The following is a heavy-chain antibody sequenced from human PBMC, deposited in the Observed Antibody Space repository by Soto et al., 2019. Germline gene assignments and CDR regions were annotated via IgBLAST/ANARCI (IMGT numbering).Heavy chain of an antibody. J-gene: IGHJ6*02. Sequence: GGSLRLSCAASGFTFSSYSMNWVRQAPGKGLEWVSSISSSSSYIYYADSVKGRFTISRDNAKNSLYLQMNSLRAEDTAVYYCAGDSSGWIDYYYYYGMDVWGQGTTVTVSS. CDR1: GFTFSSYS. CDR2: ISSSSSYI. D-gene: IGHD6-19*01. V-gene: IGHV3-21*01. CDR3: AGDSSGWIDYYYYYGMDV.